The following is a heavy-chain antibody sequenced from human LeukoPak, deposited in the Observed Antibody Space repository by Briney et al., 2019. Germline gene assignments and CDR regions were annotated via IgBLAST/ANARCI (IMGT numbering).Heavy chain of an antibody. CDR1: GFTFDDYG. CDR2: INWNGGNT. D-gene: IGHD3-10*01. CDR3: AKDTYYYGSGSKSNAFDI. J-gene: IGHJ3*02. Sequence: GGSLRLSCAASGFTFDDYGMNWVRQAPGKGLEWVSGINWNGGNTGYADSVKGRFTISRDNAKNSLYLQMNSLRAEDTALYYCAKDTYYYGSGSKSNAFDIWGQGTMVTVSS. V-gene: IGHV3-20*04.